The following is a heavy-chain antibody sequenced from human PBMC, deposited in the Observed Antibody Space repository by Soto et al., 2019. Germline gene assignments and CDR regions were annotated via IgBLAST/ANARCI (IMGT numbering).Heavy chain of an antibody. CDR3: ARFEGGWFDP. D-gene: IGHD3-16*01. J-gene: IGHJ5*02. CDR2: IYHSGRT. CDR1: GGSISSGAYS. Sequence: QLQLQESGAGLVKPSQTLSLTCAVAGGSISSGAYSWSWILQPPGKGLEWLGYIYHSGRTYYNPSLKTRVTTSVDRSTNQFSLKLSSVTAADTAVYYCARFEGGWFDPWGQGTLVTVSS. V-gene: IGHV4-30-2*01.